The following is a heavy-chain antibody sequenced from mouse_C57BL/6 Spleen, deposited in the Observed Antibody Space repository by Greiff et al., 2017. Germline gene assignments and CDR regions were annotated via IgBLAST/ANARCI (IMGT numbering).Heavy chain of an antibody. J-gene: IGHJ4*01. CDR3: ARSIYYGNYVRAMDY. CDR2: IYPGDGDT. V-gene: IGHV1-82*01. D-gene: IGHD2-1*01. Sequence: VQLQQSGPELVKPGASVKISCKASGYAFSSSWMNWVKQRPGKGLEWIGRIYPGDGDTNYNGKFKGKATLTADKSSSTAYMQLSSLTSEDSAVYFCARSIYYGNYVRAMDYWGQGTSVTVSS. CDR1: GYAFSSSW.